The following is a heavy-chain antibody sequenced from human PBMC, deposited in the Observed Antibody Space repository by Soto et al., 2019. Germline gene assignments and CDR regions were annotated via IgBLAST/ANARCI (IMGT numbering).Heavy chain of an antibody. CDR1: GFSLSASRMS. Sequence: SGPTLVNATQTLTLTCTFSGFSLSASRMSLSWIRQPPGKALEWLARIDWDDAKYFNTSLKTRLTVSKDTSKTQVVLTMTNMDPVDTGTYYCARMIFGRSGAYYFGSWGQGILVTVSS. V-gene: IGHV2-70*11. J-gene: IGHJ4*02. CDR3: ARMIFGRSGAYYFGS. CDR2: IDWDDAK. D-gene: IGHD3-3*01.